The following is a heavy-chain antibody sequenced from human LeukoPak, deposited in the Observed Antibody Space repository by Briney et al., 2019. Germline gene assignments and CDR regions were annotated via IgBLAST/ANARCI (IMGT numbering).Heavy chain of an antibody. J-gene: IGHJ4*02. Sequence: SETLSLTCAVYGGSFSGYYWSWIRQPPGKGLEWIGEINHSGSTNYNPSLKSRVTISVDTSKNQFSLKLSSVTAADTAVYYCARDPLDGAGLLDYWGQGTLVTVSS. D-gene: IGHD4/OR15-4a*01. CDR3: ARDPLDGAGLLDY. V-gene: IGHV4-34*01. CDR1: GGSFSGYY. CDR2: INHSGST.